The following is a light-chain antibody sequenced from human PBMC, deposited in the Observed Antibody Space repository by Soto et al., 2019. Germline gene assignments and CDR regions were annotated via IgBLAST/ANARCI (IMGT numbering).Light chain of an antibody. Sequence: EIVLTQSPGTRSLSPGERATLSCRASQSVSSSYLAWYQQKPGQAPRLLIYGASSRATGIPDRFSGSGSGTDFTLTISRLEPEDFAVYYCQQYDSSSLTFGGGTKVEIK. V-gene: IGKV3-20*01. CDR1: QSVSSSY. CDR3: QQYDSSSLT. J-gene: IGKJ4*01. CDR2: GAS.